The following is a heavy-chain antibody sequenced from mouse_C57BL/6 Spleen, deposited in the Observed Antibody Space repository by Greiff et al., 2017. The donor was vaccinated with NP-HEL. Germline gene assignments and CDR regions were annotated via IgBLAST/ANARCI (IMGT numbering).Heavy chain of an antibody. CDR1: GYTFTSYW. Sequence: VQLQQPGAELVRPGSSVKLSCKASGYTFTSYWMDWVKQRPGQGLEWIGNIYPSDSETHYNQKFKDKATLTVDKSSSTAYMQLSSLTSEDSAVYYCAREGFTTVVATGWYFDVWGTGTTVTVSS. CDR2: IYPSDSET. CDR3: AREGFTTVVATGWYFDV. J-gene: IGHJ1*03. D-gene: IGHD1-1*01. V-gene: IGHV1-61*01.